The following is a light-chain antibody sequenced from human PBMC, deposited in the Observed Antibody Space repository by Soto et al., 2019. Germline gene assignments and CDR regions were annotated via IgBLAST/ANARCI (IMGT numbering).Light chain of an antibody. J-gene: IGKJ5*01. Sequence: AIQLTPSPSSLSASVGDRVTITCRASQDIRGALAWYQQKPGKPPKLLIFDVSSLQSGVPSRFSGSGSGTDFTLTISSLQAEYFANYYCQQFNTYPITFGQGTRLEIK. CDR1: QDIRGA. CDR2: DVS. CDR3: QQFNTYPIT. V-gene: IGKV1-13*02.